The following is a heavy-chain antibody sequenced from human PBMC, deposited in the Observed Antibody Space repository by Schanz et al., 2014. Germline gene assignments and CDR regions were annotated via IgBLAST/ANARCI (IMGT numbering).Heavy chain of an antibody. CDR1: GYPFTNYY. Sequence: QVHLEQSGPEVKKPGASVKLSCRASGYPFTNYYIHWVRQAPGQGLEWMGIVNPGGGSTSVAQRLQTIVAMATDTAAGTAYLGLTRLRCEDTAVYYCARGSLAGYVALLMAANDYWGQGTLLTVSS. J-gene: IGHJ4*02. CDR3: ARGSLAGYVALLMAANDY. CDR2: VNPGGGST. D-gene: IGHD2-15*01. V-gene: IGHV1-46*01.